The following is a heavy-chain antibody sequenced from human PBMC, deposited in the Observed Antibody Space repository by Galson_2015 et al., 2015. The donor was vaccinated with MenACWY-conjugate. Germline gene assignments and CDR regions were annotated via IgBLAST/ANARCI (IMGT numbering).Heavy chain of an antibody. J-gene: IGHJ6*02. CDR3: VRGSSGWRGMDI. D-gene: IGHD6-19*01. V-gene: IGHV3-74*01. Sequence: SLRLSCAASGFTFSSYWMHWVRQAPGKGLVWVSLMKSDGRSTTYADSVRGRFTISRDDAENTLYLQMDGLRADDTAVYFCVRGSSGWRGMDIWGQGTTVTVSS. CDR2: MKSDGRST. CDR1: GFTFSSYW.